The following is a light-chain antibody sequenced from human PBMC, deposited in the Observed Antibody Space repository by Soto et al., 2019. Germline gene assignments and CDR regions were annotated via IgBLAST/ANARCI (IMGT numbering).Light chain of an antibody. CDR3: QQYGGSPST. J-gene: IGKJ3*01. Sequence: EIVLTQSPDTLSLSPGEGATFSCRASQSLSGKYLAWYQQKPGQAPRLLIYDASRRATGIPDRFSGSGSGTDFTLTISRLEPEDFAVYYCQQYGGSPSTFGPGTKADIK. V-gene: IGKV3-20*01. CDR1: QSLSGKY. CDR2: DAS.